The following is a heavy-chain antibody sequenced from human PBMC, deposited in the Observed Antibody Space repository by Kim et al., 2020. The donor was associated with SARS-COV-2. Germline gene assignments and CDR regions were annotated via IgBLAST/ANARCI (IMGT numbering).Heavy chain of an antibody. V-gene: IGHV3-48*03. CDR1: GFTFSSYE. CDR2: ISSSGSTI. J-gene: IGHJ3*02. CDR3: ARDRAAAGPKGNDAFDI. D-gene: IGHD6-13*01. Sequence: GGSLRLSCAASGFTFSSYEMNWVRQAPGKGLEWVSYISSSGSTIYYADSVKGRFTISRDNAKNSLYLQMNSLRAEDTAVYYCARDRAAAGPKGNDAFDIWGQGTMVTVSS.